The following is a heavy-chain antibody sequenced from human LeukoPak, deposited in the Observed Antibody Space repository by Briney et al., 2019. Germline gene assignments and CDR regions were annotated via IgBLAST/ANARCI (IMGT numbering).Heavy chain of an antibody. CDR3: ARGYSSSWYYFDY. Sequence: GGSLRLSCAASGFTVSSNYMSWVRQAPGKGLEWVSVIYSGGSTYYADSVKGRFTISRDNSRNTLYLQMNSLRAEDTAVYYCARGYSSSWYYFDYWGQGTLVTVSS. D-gene: IGHD6-13*01. J-gene: IGHJ4*02. CDR1: GFTVSSNY. CDR2: IYSGGST. V-gene: IGHV3-53*01.